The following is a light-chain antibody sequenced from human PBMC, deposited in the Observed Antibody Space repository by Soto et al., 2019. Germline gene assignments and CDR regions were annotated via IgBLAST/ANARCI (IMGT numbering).Light chain of an antibody. CDR1: NIGSKS. CDR3: QVWDTTTYHVV. V-gene: IGLV3-21*02. CDR2: DDS. J-gene: IGLJ3*02. Sequence: SYELTQPPSLSVAPGQTARITCGGNNIGSKSVHWYQQKPGQAPVLVVHDDSDRPSGIPERFSGSNSGNTATLTITGVEAGDEADYYCQVWDTTTYHVVFGGGTKLTVL.